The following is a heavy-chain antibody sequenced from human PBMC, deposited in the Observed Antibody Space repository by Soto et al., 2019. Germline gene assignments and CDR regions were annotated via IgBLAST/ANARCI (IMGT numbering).Heavy chain of an antibody. Sequence: SETLSLTCTVSGGSISRYYWSWIRQPPGKGLEWVGYIYYDGSTSYSPSLKSRVTISVDTSKNQFSLSLSAMTAADTAVYYCARAGYSYGFGYYYDYWGQGTLVTVSS. CDR1: GGSISRYY. J-gene: IGHJ4*02. CDR3: ARAGYSYGFGYYYDY. CDR2: IYYDGST. V-gene: IGHV4-59*01. D-gene: IGHD5-18*01.